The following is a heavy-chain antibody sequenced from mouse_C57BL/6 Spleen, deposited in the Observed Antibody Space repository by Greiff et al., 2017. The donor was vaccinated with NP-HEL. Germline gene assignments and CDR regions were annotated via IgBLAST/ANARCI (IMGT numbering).Heavy chain of an antibody. CDR3: ARDLRSYAMDY. Sequence: VQLQQSGPVLVKPGASVKMSCKASGYTFTDYYMNWVKQSPGKSLEWIGVINPYNGGTSYNQKFKGKATLTVDKSSSTAYMELNSLTSEDSAVYYCARDLRSYAMDYWGQGTSVTVSS. J-gene: IGHJ4*01. V-gene: IGHV1-19*01. CDR1: GYTFTDYY. D-gene: IGHD1-1*01. CDR2: INPYNGGT.